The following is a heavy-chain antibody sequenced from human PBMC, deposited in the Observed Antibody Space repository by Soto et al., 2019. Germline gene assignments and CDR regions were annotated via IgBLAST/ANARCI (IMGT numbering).Heavy chain of an antibody. CDR3: ARGITIFGVVIIPHYYYGMDV. Sequence: GGSLRLSCAASGFTFSSYAMHWVRQAPGKGLEWVAVISYDGSNKYYADSVKGRFTISRDNSKNTLYLQMNSLRAEDTAVYYCARGITIFGVVIIPHYYYGMDVWGQGTTVTVSS. J-gene: IGHJ6*02. V-gene: IGHV3-30-3*01. CDR1: GFTFSSYA. D-gene: IGHD3-3*01. CDR2: ISYDGSNK.